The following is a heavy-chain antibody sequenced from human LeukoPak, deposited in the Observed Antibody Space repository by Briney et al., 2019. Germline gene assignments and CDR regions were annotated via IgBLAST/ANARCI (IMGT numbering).Heavy chain of an antibody. CDR1: GFTFSSYA. CDR2: ISGSGGST. D-gene: IGHD6-13*01. V-gene: IGHV3-23*01. Sequence: GGSLRLSCAASGFTFSSYAMSWVRQAPGKGLEWVSAISGSGGSTYYADSVKGRFTISGDNSKNTLYLQMNSLRAEDTAVYYCAKDKGIATLYYFDYWGQGTLVTVSS. CDR3: AKDKGIATLYYFDY. J-gene: IGHJ4*02.